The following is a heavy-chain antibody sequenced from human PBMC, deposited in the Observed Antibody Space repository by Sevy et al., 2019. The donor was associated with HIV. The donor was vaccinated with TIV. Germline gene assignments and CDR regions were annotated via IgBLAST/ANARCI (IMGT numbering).Heavy chain of an antibody. CDR2: IYGSAGVT. V-gene: IGHV3-23*01. CDR3: AGGRFDSTGSFDAFDI. D-gene: IGHD3-22*01. CDR1: GITFSGYA. Sequence: GGSLRLSCAASGITFSGYAMSWVRQAPGKGLDWVSTIYGSAGVTYYADSVKGRFTISRDNSKNTLFLQMNNLRAEDTAVYYCAGGRFDSTGSFDAFDIWGRGTLVTVSS. J-gene: IGHJ3*02.